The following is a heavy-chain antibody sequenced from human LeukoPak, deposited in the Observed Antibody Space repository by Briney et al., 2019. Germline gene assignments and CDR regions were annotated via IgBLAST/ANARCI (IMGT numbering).Heavy chain of an antibody. CDR1: GFTFSSYE. J-gene: IGHJ6*02. V-gene: IGHV3-15*01. Sequence: NPGGSLTLSCAASGFTFSSYEMNWVRQPPGEGLEWVGRIKSKTDGGTTDYAVPVKDRFTISRDDSKNTLYLKMINLKTEDTAVYYCTTLTGPITYYDILTGQRYGLGMDVWGQGTTVTVSS. CDR2: IKSKTDGGTT. D-gene: IGHD3-9*01. CDR3: TTLTGPITYYDILTGQRYGLGMDV.